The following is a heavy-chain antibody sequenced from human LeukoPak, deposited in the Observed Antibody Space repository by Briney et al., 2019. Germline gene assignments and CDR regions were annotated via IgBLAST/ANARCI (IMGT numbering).Heavy chain of an antibody. CDR2: IKKDGSER. D-gene: IGHD3-10*01. J-gene: IGHJ3*02. Sequence: VGSLRLSCAASGFTFSSYWMNWVRQAPGKGLEWVANIKKDGSERYYVDSVKCRFNISKANTKTSLYLHMNTPMAADTAVYCCARDLAGATQEVFDMGGEGTMVTVSS. CDR1: GFTFSSYW. CDR3: ARDLAGATQEVFDM. V-gene: IGHV3-7*01.